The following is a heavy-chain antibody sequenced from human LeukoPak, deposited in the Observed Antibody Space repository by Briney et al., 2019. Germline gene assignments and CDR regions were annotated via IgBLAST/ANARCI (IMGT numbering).Heavy chain of an antibody. D-gene: IGHD1/OR15-1a*01. CDR3: AREGANSHLGAFDI. Sequence: SVKVSCKASGGTFSSYAISWVQQAPGQGLEWMGGIIPIFGTANYAQKFQGRVTITADESTSTAYMELSSLRSEDTAVYYCAREGANSHLGAFDIWGQGTMVTVSS. CDR1: GGTFSSYA. V-gene: IGHV1-69*13. CDR2: IIPIFGTA. J-gene: IGHJ3*02.